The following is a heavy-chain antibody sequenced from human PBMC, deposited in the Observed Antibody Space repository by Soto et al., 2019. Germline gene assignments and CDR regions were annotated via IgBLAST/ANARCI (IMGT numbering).Heavy chain of an antibody. CDR3: ARGQNRGYSFFMDV. Sequence: QVHLVESGGGLVKPGGSLRLSCAASGFIATDHYMGWVRQAPGKGLEWISYISPVAGIVFTADSVKGRFSLSKDKARTSVDLLMNSLRVEDTAVYYCARGQNRGYSFFMDVWGTGITVTVSS. CDR1: GFIATDHY. CDR2: ISPVAGIV. V-gene: IGHV3-11*01. J-gene: IGHJ6*03.